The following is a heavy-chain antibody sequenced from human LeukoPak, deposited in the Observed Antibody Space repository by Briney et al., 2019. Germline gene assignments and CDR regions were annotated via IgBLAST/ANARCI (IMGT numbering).Heavy chain of an antibody. CDR3: AGHSFDTVDAFDV. J-gene: IGHJ3*01. Sequence: GESLKISCEASGFNFNNYWVGWVRQMPGKGLEWMGIIYPGDYDTKYSPSFQGHVTISVDKSISTAYLQWRSLRASDTAMYFCAGHSFDTVDAFDVWGRGTIVTVSA. D-gene: IGHD2-2*02. CDR2: IYPGDYDT. CDR1: GFNFNNYW. V-gene: IGHV5-51*01.